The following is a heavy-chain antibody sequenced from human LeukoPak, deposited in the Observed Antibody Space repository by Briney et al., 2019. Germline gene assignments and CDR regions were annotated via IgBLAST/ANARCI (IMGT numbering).Heavy chain of an antibody. CDR1: GYTFTGYY. CDR3: ARVRPTTVVTDY. V-gene: IGHV1-2*02. J-gene: IGHJ4*02. Sequence: GASVKVSFKASGYTFTGYYMHWVRQAPGKGLEWMGWINPNSGGTNYAQKFQGRVTMTRDTSISTAYMELSRLRSDDTAVYYCARVRPTTVVTDYWGQGTLVTVSS. CDR2: INPNSGGT. D-gene: IGHD4-23*01.